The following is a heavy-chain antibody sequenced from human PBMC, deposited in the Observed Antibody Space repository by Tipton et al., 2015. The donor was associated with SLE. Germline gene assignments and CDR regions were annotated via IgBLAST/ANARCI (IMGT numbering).Heavy chain of an antibody. J-gene: IGHJ5*02. CDR3: ARGVLFDP. V-gene: IGHV4-34*01. Sequence: LRLSCGVYGGSFSGYYWSWIRQPPGKGLELIGEINHSGSTNYNPSLKSRVTMSVDRSKNQFSLKLSSVTAADTAVYYCARGVLFDPWGQGTLVTVSS. CDR2: INHSGST. D-gene: IGHD3-16*01. CDR1: GGSFSGYY.